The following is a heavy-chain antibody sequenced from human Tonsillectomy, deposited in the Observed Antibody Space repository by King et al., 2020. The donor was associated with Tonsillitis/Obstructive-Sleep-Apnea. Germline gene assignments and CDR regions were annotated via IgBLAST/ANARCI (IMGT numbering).Heavy chain of an antibody. CDR2: ISGYNDNT. D-gene: IGHD3-3*01. CDR1: GYTFTSYG. Sequence: QLVQSGAEVKKPEASVKVSCKASGYTFTSYGISWVRQAPGQGLEWMGWISGYNDNTNYAQKLQGRVTMTTDTATSTAYMELTSLRSDDTAVYYCARDVRYYDFWSGYYGEAFDIWGQGTMVTVSS. J-gene: IGHJ3*02. CDR3: ARDVRYYDFWSGYYGEAFDI. V-gene: IGHV1-18*04.